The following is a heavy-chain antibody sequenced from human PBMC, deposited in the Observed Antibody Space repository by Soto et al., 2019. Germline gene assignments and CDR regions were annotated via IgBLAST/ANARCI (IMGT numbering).Heavy chain of an antibody. J-gene: IGHJ6*02. D-gene: IGHD3-10*01. CDR3: AREELHSYGMGV. V-gene: IGHV3-30*09. CDR2: LSSDGSNE. Sequence: VHLGESGGGVVQPGRSLTLSCAASGFIFSSYAMHWVRQAPGKGLEWVAVLSSDGSNEYYADSVEGRFAISRDNSKNTLFLQMNSLRADDTAVYYCAREELHSYGMGVWGQGTTVTVSS. CDR1: GFIFSSYA.